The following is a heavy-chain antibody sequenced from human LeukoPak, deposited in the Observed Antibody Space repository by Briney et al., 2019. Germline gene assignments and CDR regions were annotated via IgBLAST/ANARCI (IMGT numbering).Heavy chain of an antibody. CDR1: GGTFSSYA. V-gene: IGHV1-69*13. Sequence: GASVKVSCKASGGTFSSYAISWVRQAPGQGLEWMGGIIPIFGTASYAQKFQGRVTITADESTSTAYMELSSLRSEDTAVYYCARALIAAAPGWFDPWGQGTLVTVSS. CDR3: ARALIAAAPGWFDP. CDR2: IIPIFGTA. J-gene: IGHJ5*02. D-gene: IGHD6-13*01.